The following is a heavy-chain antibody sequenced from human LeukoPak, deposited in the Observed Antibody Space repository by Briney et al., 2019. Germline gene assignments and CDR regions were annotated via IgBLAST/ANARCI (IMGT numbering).Heavy chain of an antibody. CDR3: ATDAQRGFDYSNSLEH. J-gene: IGHJ5*02. D-gene: IGHD4-11*01. CDR1: GFTFSHFY. V-gene: IGHV3-33*01. Sequence: PGGSLRLSCETSGFTFSHFYLQWVRQAPGKGLEWVAVIWSDATNQYYADSVKGRFTISRDNFRSTVSLEMNSLRAEVTAVYYCATDAQRGFDYSNSLEHWGQGSLVIVSS. CDR2: IWSDATNQ.